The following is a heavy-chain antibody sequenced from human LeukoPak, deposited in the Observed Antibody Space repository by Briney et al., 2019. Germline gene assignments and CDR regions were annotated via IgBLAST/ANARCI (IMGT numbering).Heavy chain of an antibody. CDR3: ARVVRITMVRGAFSHREFDP. D-gene: IGHD3-10*01. J-gene: IGHJ5*02. Sequence: GASVKVSCKASGYTFTSYGISWVRQAPGQGLEWMGWISAYNGNTNYAQKLQGRVTMTTDTSTSTAYMEPRSLRSDDTAVYYCARVVRITMVRGAFSHREFDPWGQGTLVTVSS. CDR2: ISAYNGNT. V-gene: IGHV1-18*01. CDR1: GYTFTSYG.